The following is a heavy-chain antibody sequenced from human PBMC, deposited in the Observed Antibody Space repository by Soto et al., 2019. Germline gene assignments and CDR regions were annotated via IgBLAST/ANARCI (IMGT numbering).Heavy chain of an antibody. CDR2: FDSDDGET. J-gene: IGHJ6*03. CDR1: GYTLTELS. V-gene: IGHV1-24*01. Sequence: ASVKVSCKVSGYTLTELSMHWVRQAPGKGLEWMGGFDSDDGETGYAQKFQGRVTMTRNTSISTAYMELSSLRSEDTAVYYCARGSTSPAPYYYYMDVWGKGTTVTVSS. D-gene: IGHD2-2*01. CDR3: ARGSTSPAPYYYYMDV.